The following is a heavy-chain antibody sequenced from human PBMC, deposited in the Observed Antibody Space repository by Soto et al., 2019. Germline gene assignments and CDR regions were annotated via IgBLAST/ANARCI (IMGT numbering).Heavy chain of an antibody. CDR2: IIPIFGTA. J-gene: IGHJ5*02. V-gene: IGHV1-69*01. Sequence: QVQLVQSGAEVKKPGSSVKVSCKASGGTFSSYAISWLRQAPGQGLEWMGGIIPIFGTANYAQKFQGRVTITADESTSTAYMELSSLRSEDTAVYYCASEGRIAAAGPRWFDPWGQGTLVTVSS. D-gene: IGHD6-13*01. CDR3: ASEGRIAAAGPRWFDP. CDR1: GGTFSSYA.